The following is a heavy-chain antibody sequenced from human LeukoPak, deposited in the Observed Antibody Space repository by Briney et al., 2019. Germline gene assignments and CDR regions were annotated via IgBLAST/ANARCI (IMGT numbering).Heavy chain of an antibody. CDR2: ISGSGSNT. Sequence: PGGSLRLSCAASGFTVGYNYMTWVRQAPGKGLEWVASISGSGSNTYYADSVRGRFNISKDTSNSTMYLQMNGLRVDDTALYFCAIFPIVSVPAAKQNLDFWGQGTLVTVSS. CDR3: AIFPIVSVPAAKQNLDF. D-gene: IGHD2-2*01. J-gene: IGHJ4*02. CDR1: GFTVGYNY. V-gene: IGHV3-53*01.